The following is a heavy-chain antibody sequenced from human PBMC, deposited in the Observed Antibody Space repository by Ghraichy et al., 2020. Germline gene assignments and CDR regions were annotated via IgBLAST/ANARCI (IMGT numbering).Heavy chain of an antibody. Sequence: GSLRLSCAGSGFTFSSHWMSWVRQAPGKGPEWVANIKQDESEKYYVDSVKGRFTISRDNAKNSLYLQMNSLRVEDTAVYYCARAGEYYYDSSGYYTYWGQGTLVTVSS. CDR1: GFTFSSHW. CDR2: IKQDESEK. CDR3: ARAGEYYYDSSGYYTY. V-gene: IGHV3-7*01. J-gene: IGHJ4*02. D-gene: IGHD3-22*01.